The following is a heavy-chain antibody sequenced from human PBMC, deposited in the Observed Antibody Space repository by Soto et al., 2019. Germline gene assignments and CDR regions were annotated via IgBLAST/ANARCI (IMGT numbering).Heavy chain of an antibody. D-gene: IGHD3-10*01. CDR3: TTEYYYGSGSYYTPYPPISYYYGMDV. J-gene: IGHJ6*02. V-gene: IGHV3-15*07. Sequence: PGGSLRLSCAASDFNFRNAGMNWVRQATGKGLEWVGRIKSKTDGGTTDYAAPVKGRFTISRDDSKNTLYLQMNSLKTEDTAVYYCTTEYYYGSGSYYTPYPPISYYYGMDVWGQGTTVTVSS. CDR2: IKSKTDGGTT. CDR1: DFNFRNAG.